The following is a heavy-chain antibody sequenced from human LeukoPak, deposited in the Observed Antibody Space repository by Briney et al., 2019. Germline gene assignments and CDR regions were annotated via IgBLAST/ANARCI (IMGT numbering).Heavy chain of an antibody. D-gene: IGHD2-2*01. J-gene: IGHJ6*04. V-gene: IGHV4-59*12. CDR1: GGSISSYY. CDR2: IYYSGST. Sequence: SETLSLTCTVSGGSISSYYWSWIRQPPGKGLEWIGDIYYSGSTYYNPSLKSRVTISVDTSKNQFSLKLSSVTAADTAVYYCARDVPVVVPAAMPMDVWGKGTTVTVSS. CDR3: ARDVPVVVPAAMPMDV.